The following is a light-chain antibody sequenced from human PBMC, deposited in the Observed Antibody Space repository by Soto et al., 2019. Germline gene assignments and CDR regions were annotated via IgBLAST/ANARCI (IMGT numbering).Light chain of an antibody. CDR2: DAS. CDR3: QQYNNWPLT. Sequence: EIVLMQSPGTLSLSPGERATLSCRASQSVSSSYLGWYQQKPGQAPRLLIYDASTRATGIPARFSGGQSGTEFTLTISSLLSEDFAVYSCQQYNNWPLTFGGGTKVDIK. J-gene: IGKJ4*01. CDR1: QSVSSSY. V-gene: IGKV3D-15*01.